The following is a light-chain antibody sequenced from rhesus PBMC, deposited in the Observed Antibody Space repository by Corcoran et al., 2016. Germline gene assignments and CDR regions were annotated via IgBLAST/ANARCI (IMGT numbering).Light chain of an antibody. J-gene: IGLJ6*01. CDR2: EVN. CDR3: SSFADNNSFV. Sequence: AALTQPRSVSASPGQSVTISCTGTSNDIGANKYVSWYRQHPGTAPKVLIYEVNKRAFGVSARFSGAKSGNTASLTISGLQAEDDADYDCSSFADNNSFVFGSGTKLTVL. V-gene: IGLV2-32*02. CDR1: SNDIGANKY.